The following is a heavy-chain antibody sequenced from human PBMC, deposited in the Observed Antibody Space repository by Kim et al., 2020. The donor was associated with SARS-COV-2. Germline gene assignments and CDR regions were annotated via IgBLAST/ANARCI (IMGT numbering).Heavy chain of an antibody. Sequence: SETLSLTCTVSGGSISSGGYYWSWIRQHPGKGLEWIGYIYYSGSTYYNPSLKSRVTISVDTSKNQFSLKLSSVTAADTAVYYCARDNVRYCSSTSCQYWYFDLWGRGTLVTVSS. J-gene: IGHJ2*01. CDR3: ARDNVRYCSSTSCQYWYFDL. V-gene: IGHV4-31*03. CDR2: IYYSGST. D-gene: IGHD2-2*01. CDR1: GGSISSGGYY.